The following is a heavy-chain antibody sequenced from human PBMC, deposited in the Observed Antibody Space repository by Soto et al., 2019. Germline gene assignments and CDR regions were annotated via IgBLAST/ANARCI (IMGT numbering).Heavy chain of an antibody. J-gene: IGHJ5*02. Sequence: PXQTLSLPSVISGDSVSSNSAACNLIRQSPSRGLEWLGRTYFRSKWQYGYAVSVRSRITIKADTSKNQFSLQLNSVTPEDTAVYYCARSEQWLTTWGQGTLVTVSS. CDR2: TYFRSKWQY. D-gene: IGHD6-19*01. CDR3: ARSEQWLTT. V-gene: IGHV6-1*01. CDR1: GDSVSSNSAA.